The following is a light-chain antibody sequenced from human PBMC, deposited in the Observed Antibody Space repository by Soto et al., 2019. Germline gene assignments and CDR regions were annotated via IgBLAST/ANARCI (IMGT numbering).Light chain of an antibody. CDR2: ATS. CDR3: QDSSTSPWP. Sequence: TQSPGTLTLSPGERATLSCSAFQSVTSTYMAWYQQKPGQAPRLLIYATSFRATGIPDRFRGSGSGTDFTLTISSLEPEDSAVYYCQDSSTSPWPFGQGTKVDIK. V-gene: IGKV3-20*01. CDR1: QSVTSTY. J-gene: IGKJ1*01.